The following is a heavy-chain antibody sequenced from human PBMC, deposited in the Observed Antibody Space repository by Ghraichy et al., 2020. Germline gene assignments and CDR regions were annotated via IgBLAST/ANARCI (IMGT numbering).Heavy chain of an antibody. CDR1: GSPFTTYV. Sequence: ASVKVSCKTCGSPFTTYVMSWERQAPGQVLEWMGWISAYNGNTNYAQKLQGRVTMTTDTSTSTAYMELRSLRSDDPAVYYCARVYDSSDYEEGFDPWGQGILVTVSA. CDR3: ARVYDSSDYEEGFDP. V-gene: IGHV1-18*04. CDR2: ISAYNGNT. D-gene: IGHD3-22*01. J-gene: IGHJ5*02.